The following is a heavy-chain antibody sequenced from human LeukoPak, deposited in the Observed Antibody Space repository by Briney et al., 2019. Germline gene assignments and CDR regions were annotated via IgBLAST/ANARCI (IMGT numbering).Heavy chain of an antibody. V-gene: IGHV3-23*01. CDR1: GFTFSSYA. D-gene: IGHD5-12*01. Sequence: GGSLRLSCAASGFTFSSYAMSWVRQAPGKGLEWVSAISGSGGSTYYADPVKSRFTISRDNSKNTLYLQMNSLRAEDTAVYYCAKLEWLRFAPFDYWGQGTLVTVSS. J-gene: IGHJ4*02. CDR2: ISGSGGST. CDR3: AKLEWLRFAPFDY.